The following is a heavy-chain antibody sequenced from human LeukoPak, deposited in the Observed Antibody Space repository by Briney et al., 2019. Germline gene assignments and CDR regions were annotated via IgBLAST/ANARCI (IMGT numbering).Heavy chain of an antibody. CDR1: GFTFSSYS. V-gene: IGHV3-48*01. CDR3: ARVSQTPGGRGYFDY. D-gene: IGHD2-15*01. Sequence: GGSLRLSCAASGFTFSSYSVNWVRQAPGKGLEWVSYISSSSSTIYYADSVKDRFTISRDNAKNSLYLQMNSLRAEDTAVYYCARVSQTPGGRGYFDYWGQGTLVTVSS. J-gene: IGHJ4*02. CDR2: ISSSSSTI.